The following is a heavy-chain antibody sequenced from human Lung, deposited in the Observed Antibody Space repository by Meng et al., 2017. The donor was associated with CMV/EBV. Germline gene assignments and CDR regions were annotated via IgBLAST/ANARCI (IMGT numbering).Heavy chain of an antibody. J-gene: IGHJ4*02. CDR3: ARHHTYYFASGPNYYFDY. CDR2: LYYSGST. Sequence: SETLSLTCTVSGGSISGTYYYWGWIRQPPGRGLEWIGSLYYSGSTYYNPSLKSRVTVSVDTSKNQFSLKLTSVTAADTAIYYCARHHTYYFASGPNYYFDYWGQGXLVTVSS. CDR1: GGSISGTYYY. V-gene: IGHV4-39*01. D-gene: IGHD3-10*01.